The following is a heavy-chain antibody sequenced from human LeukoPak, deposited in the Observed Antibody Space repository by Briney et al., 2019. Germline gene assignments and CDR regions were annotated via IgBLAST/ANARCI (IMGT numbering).Heavy chain of an antibody. CDR2: INPNSGGS. CDR3: ARDILVNGYSSDAFDL. Sequence: ASVKVSCKASGYTFTGYYVHWVRQAPGQGLEWMGWINPNSGGSSYAQKFQGRVTMTRDTSIITAFRELSRLRSDDQAVYYCARDILVNGYSSDAFDLWAKGQWSPSLQ. V-gene: IGHV1-2*02. J-gene: IGHJ3*01. CDR1: GYTFTGYY. D-gene: IGHD3-9*01.